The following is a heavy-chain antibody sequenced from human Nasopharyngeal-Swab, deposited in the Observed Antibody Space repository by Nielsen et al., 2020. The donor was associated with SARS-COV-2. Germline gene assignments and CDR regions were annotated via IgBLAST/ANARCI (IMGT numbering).Heavy chain of an antibody. CDR2: ISSNSKSI. CDR1: GFTFDDFV. CDR3: ANGRD. V-gene: IGHV3-9*01. Sequence: LKISCAASGFTFDDFVMHWVRQAPGKGLEWVSGISSNSKSIGYADSVKGRFTISRDDAKNSLYLQMNSLRAEDTALYYCANGRDWGQGTLVTVSS. J-gene: IGHJ4*02.